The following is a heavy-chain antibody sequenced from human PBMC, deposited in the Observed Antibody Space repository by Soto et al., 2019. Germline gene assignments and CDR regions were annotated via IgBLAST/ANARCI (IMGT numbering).Heavy chain of an antibody. CDR2: ISFYNGNT. CDR1: GDTITNYG. J-gene: IGHJ4*02. CDR3: ASATSIAVAGKES. D-gene: IGHD6-19*01. Sequence: QVQLVQSGGEVRKPGASVKVSCKASGDTITNYGISWVRQAPGQGLEWMGWISFYNGNTKYAQNLQGRVTLPTDTCTSTAYMELRSLRSGDTAVYYCASATSIAVAGKESWGQGTLVTVSS. V-gene: IGHV1-18*01.